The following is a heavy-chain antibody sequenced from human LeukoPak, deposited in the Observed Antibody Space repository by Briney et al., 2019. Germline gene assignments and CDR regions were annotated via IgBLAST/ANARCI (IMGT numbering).Heavy chain of an antibody. CDR2: ISFDGTNK. V-gene: IGHV3-30*04. D-gene: IGHD4-17*01. J-gene: IGHJ4*02. Sequence: PGGSLRLSCTASGVPLSHYAMHWVRQAPGRGLERVGVISFDGTNKYYGDSVEGRFSVSRDNSKNTLYLQMNSLRPDDTAMYYCATDYGDYEPIDYWGQGTLVTVSS. CDR1: GVPLSHYA. CDR3: ATDYGDYEPIDY.